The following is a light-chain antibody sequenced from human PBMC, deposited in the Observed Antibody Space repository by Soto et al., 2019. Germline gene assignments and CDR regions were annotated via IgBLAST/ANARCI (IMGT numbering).Light chain of an antibody. CDR2: DDN. CDR1: DIATKS. J-gene: IGLJ1*01. Sequence: SQERTEPGSRAEAPGQTARKSCGGDDIATKSVHWSQQKPGQAPVLVVYDDNDRPSGIPERLSGSNSGDTATLTISRVEDGDEADYYCQVWDSSSDHYVFGGGTKVTVL. V-gene: IGLV3-21*02. CDR3: QVWDSSSDHYV.